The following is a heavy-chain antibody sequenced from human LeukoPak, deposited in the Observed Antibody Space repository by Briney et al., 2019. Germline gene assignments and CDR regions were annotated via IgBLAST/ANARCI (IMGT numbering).Heavy chain of an antibody. Sequence: GGSLRLSCAVSGFTLGTYWMTWVRQAPGRGLEWVANINQDGSEKYYVDSVKGRFTISRDNAKKSLYLEMNSLRAEDTAVYYCVSIAAGMDFDYWGQGTLVTVSS. CDR1: GFTLGTYW. CDR2: INQDGSEK. D-gene: IGHD6-13*01. J-gene: IGHJ4*02. V-gene: IGHV3-7*05. CDR3: VSIAAGMDFDY.